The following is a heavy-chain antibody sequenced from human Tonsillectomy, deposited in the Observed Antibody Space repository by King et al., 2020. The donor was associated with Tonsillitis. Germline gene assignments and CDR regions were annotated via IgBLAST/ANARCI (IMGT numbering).Heavy chain of an antibody. J-gene: IGHJ5*02. V-gene: IGHV4-39*01. CDR2: IYYSGST. Sequence: QLQESGPGLVKPSETLSLTCTVSGGSISSSSYYWGWIRQPPGKGLEWIGSIYYSGSTYYNPSLKSRVTISVDTSKNQFSLKLSSLTAADTAVYYCGRRIGFGNWFDPWGQGTLVTVSS. CDR3: GRRIGFGNWFDP. D-gene: IGHD2-15*01. CDR1: GGSISSSSYY.